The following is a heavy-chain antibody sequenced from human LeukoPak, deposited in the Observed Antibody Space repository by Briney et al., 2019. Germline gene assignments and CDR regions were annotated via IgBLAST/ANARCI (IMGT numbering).Heavy chain of an antibody. D-gene: IGHD1-26*01. CDR3: ARQEPWDYFDY. CDR2: ISSGSTI. V-gene: IGHV3-11*01. J-gene: IGHJ4*02. CDR1: GFTFSDYY. Sequence: PGGSLRLSCAASGFTFSDYYMSWIRQAPGKGLEWVSYISSGSTIYYADSVKGRFTISRDNAKNSLYLQMNSLRAEDTAVYYCARQEPWDYFDYWGQGTLVTVSS.